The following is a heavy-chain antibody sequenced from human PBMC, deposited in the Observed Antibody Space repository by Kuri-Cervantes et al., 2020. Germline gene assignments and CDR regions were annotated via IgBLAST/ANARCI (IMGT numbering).Heavy chain of an antibody. CDR3: ARAFPVNYYYYGMDV. CDR1: GFTFNNYA. CDR2: ISYDGNSK. D-gene: IGHD2-21*01. Sequence: GGSLRLSCAASGFTFNNYAMHWVRQAPGKGLEWVTVISYDGNSKYYTDSVKGRFTISRDNSKNTLYLQMNSLRAEDTAVYYCARAFPVNYYYYGMDVWGQGTTVTVSS. J-gene: IGHJ6*02. V-gene: IGHV3-30-3*01.